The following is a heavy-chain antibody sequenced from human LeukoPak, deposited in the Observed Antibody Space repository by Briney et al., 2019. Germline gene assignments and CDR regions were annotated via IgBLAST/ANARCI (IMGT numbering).Heavy chain of an antibody. Sequence: GSLRLSCAASGFTFSSYGMHWVRQPPGKGLEWIGEINHSGSTNYNPSLKSRVTISVDTSKNEFSLKLSSVTAADTAVYYCARGWGPYGSGSYYGYWGQGTLVTVSS. J-gene: IGHJ4*02. CDR3: ARGWGPYGSGSYYGY. CDR2: INHSGST. V-gene: IGHV4-34*01. CDR1: GFTFSSYG. D-gene: IGHD3-10*01.